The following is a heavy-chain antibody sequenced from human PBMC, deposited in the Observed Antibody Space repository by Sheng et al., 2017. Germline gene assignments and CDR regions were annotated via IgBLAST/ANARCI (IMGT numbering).Heavy chain of an antibody. D-gene: IGHD5-12*01. V-gene: IGHV3-23*04. CDR3: AKASRVATIPPTYFDY. CDR2: ISGSGGST. CDR1: GFTFSSYA. J-gene: IGHJ4*03. Sequence: EVQLVESGGGLVQPGGSLRLSCAASGFTFSSYAMSWVRQAPGKGLEWVSAISGSGGSTYYADSVKGRFTISRDNSKNTLYLQMNSLRAEDTAVYYCAKASRVATIPPTYFDYWGRGNGWSPSPQ.